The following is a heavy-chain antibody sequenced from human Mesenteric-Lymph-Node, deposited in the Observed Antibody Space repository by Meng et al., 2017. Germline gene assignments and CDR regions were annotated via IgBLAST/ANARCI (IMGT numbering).Heavy chain of an antibody. V-gene: IGHV3-23*01. CDR1: GFTFSSYA. CDR3: AKEGMTTAVTHLDY. Sequence: GESLKISCAASGFTFSSYAMSWVRQAPGKGLEWVSAISGSGGSTYYADSVKGRFTISRDNSKNTLYLQMNSLRAEDTAVYYCAKEGMTTAVTHLDYWGQGTLVTVSS. CDR2: ISGSGGST. D-gene: IGHD4-23*01. J-gene: IGHJ4*02.